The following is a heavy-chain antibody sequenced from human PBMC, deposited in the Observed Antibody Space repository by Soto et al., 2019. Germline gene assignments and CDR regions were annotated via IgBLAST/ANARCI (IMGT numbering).Heavy chain of an antibody. CDR3: AMYSSNCFHPEGMDV. J-gene: IGHJ6*02. Sequence: SETLSLTCTVSGGSISTFYWNWIRQPAGKGLEWIGRIDTSGNTNYNPSLKSRVTMSVDTSKKQFSLKLTSVTAADTAVYYCAMYSSNCFHPEGMDVWGLGTTVTVSS. V-gene: IGHV4-4*07. D-gene: IGHD6-13*01. CDR1: GGSISTFY. CDR2: IDTSGNT.